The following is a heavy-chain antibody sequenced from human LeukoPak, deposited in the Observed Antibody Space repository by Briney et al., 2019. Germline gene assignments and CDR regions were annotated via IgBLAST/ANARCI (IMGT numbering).Heavy chain of an antibody. D-gene: IGHD4-17*01. CDR1: GGSISSYY. J-gene: IGHJ4*02. Sequence: SETLSLTCTVSGGSISSYYWSWIRQPPGKGLEWIAYIYSSGSTTYNPSLKSRVTISVDTSKNQFSPKLTSETAADTAVYYCARHLRTTVTTSGFDYWGQGTLVTVSS. V-gene: IGHV4-59*08. CDR2: IYSSGST. CDR3: ARHLRTTVTTSGFDY.